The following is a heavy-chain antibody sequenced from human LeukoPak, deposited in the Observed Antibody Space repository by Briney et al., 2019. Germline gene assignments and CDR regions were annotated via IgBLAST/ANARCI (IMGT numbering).Heavy chain of an antibody. CDR3: ASTYSSDWGELDY. J-gene: IGHJ4*02. V-gene: IGHV3-66*01. CDR1: GFTFSSYA. CDR2: IYSGGST. D-gene: IGHD6-19*01. Sequence: GGSLRLSCAASGFTFSSYAMSWVRQAPGKGLEWVSVIYSGGSTYYADSVKGRFTISRDNSKNTLYLQMNSLRGEDTAVYYCASTYSSDWGELDYWGQGTLVTVSS.